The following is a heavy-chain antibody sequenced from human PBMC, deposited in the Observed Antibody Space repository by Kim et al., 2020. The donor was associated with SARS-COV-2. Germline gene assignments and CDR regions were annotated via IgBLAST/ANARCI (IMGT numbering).Heavy chain of an antibody. CDR2: IYYSGNT. V-gene: IGHV4-39*07. J-gene: IGHJ4*01. CDR3: AGLWGGISYGKFDY. CDR1: VGSISSSSYY. Sequence: SETLSLTCTVSVGSISSSSYYWGWIRQPPGKGLEWIGNIYYSGNTYYNPSLKSRVTISVDTSKNQFSLKLSSVTAADTAVYYCAGLWGGISYGKFDYWG. D-gene: IGHD5-18*01.